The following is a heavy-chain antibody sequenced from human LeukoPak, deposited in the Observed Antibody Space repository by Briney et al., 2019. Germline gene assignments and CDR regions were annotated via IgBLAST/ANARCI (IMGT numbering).Heavy chain of an antibody. Sequence: GRSLRLSCAASGFTFSSYGMNWVRQAPGKGLEWVSSISSSSSYIYYADSVKGRFTISRDNAKNSLYLQMNSLRAEDTAVYYCARERIAVAGTPDYWGQGTLITVSS. CDR1: GFTFSSYG. D-gene: IGHD6-19*01. CDR3: ARERIAVAGTPDY. V-gene: IGHV3-21*01. CDR2: ISSSSSYI. J-gene: IGHJ4*02.